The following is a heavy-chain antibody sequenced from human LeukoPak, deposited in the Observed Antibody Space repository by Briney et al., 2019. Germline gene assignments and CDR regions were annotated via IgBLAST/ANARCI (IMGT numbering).Heavy chain of an antibody. V-gene: IGHV1-69*04. Sequence: SVKVCCKASAGSFSSYTIMWVPQAPGQGIKRMGTSIPILGISNYAQKFQGRVTITADKSTSTAYMELSSLRSEDTAVYYCARDEGRELGDYWGQGTLVTVSS. CDR1: AGSFSSYT. D-gene: IGHD7-27*01. J-gene: IGHJ4*02. CDR2: SIPILGIS. CDR3: ARDEGRELGDY.